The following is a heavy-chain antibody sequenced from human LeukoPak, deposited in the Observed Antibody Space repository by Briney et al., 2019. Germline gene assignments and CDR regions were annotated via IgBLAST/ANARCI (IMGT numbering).Heavy chain of an antibody. CDR3: SRRSSWYGYFDY. V-gene: IGHV4-34*01. J-gene: IGHJ4*02. Sequence: SETLSLTCAVYGVSFSGYYWSWLRQPPGKGLEWIGEINQSGGTNQNPSLKSRVTISVDTSKNQFSLKLSSLTAADTAVYYCSRRSSWYGYFDYWGQGTLVTVSS. CDR1: GVSFSGYY. D-gene: IGHD6-13*01. CDR2: INQSGGT.